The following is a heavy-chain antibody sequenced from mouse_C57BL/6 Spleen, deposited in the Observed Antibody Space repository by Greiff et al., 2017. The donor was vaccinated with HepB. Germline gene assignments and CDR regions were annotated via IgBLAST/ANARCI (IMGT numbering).Heavy chain of an antibody. V-gene: IGHV5-17*01. J-gene: IGHJ4*01. CDR1: GFTFSDYG. CDR2: ISSGSSTI. D-gene: IGHD1-1*01. Sequence: EVKLVESGGGLVKPGGSLKLSCAASGFTFSDYGMHWVRQAPEKGLEWVAYISSGSSTIYYADTVKGRFTISRDNAKNTLFLQMTSLRSEDTAMYYCARVTTGPYYAMDHWGQGTSVTVSS. CDR3: ARVTTGPYYAMDH.